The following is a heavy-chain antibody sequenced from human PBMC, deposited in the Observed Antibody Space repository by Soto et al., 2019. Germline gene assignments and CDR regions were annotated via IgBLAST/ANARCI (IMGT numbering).Heavy chain of an antibody. Sequence: ASVKVSCKASGYTFTTYDINWVRQATGQGLEWMGWMNPNSGNTAYAQKFQGRVTMTRNTSISTTYMELSSLRSEDTAVYYCAGGLKYCYSTRCYHCYGMDVWGQGTTVTVSS. V-gene: IGHV1-8*01. CDR3: AGGLKYCYSTRCYHCYGMDV. CDR1: GYTFTTYD. J-gene: IGHJ6*02. CDR2: MNPNSGNT. D-gene: IGHD2-2*01.